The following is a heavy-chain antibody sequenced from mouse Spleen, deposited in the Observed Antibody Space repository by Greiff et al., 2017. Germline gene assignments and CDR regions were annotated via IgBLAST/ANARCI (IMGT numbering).Heavy chain of an antibody. J-gene: IGHJ4*01. CDR1: GFTFSSYA. Sequence: EVKLMESGGGLVKPGGSLKLSCAASGFTFSSYAMSWVRQSPEKRLEWVAEISSGGSYTYYPDTVTGRFTISRDNAKNTLYLEMSSLRSEDTAMYYCARDREYYGMGYWGQGTSVTVSS. CDR3: ARDREYYGMGY. V-gene: IGHV5-9-4*01. CDR2: ISSGGSYT.